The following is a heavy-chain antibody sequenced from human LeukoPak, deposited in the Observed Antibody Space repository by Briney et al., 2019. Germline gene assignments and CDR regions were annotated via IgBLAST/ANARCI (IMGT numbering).Heavy chain of an antibody. Sequence: GGSLRLSCAASDSSFRSHDMSWVRQTLEKGLEWVSSIAGDGASFYADSVKGRFTISRDNAKNSLYLQMNSLRAEDTAVYYCARDLYGDHANDYWGQGTLVTVSS. CDR3: ARDLYGDHANDY. J-gene: IGHJ4*02. V-gene: IGHV3-69-1*01. CDR1: DSSFRSHD. D-gene: IGHD4-17*01. CDR2: IAGDGAS.